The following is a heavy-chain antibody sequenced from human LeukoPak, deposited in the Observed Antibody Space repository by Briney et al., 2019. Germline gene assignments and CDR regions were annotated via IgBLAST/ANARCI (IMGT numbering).Heavy chain of an antibody. D-gene: IGHD4-11*01. J-gene: IGHJ3*02. Sequence: PSETLSLTCTVSGGSISISNYYWGWIRQPPGKGLEWIGSMSYSGRTYYNPSLKSRVSISIDTSNNDLSLKVTSVTAADTAGYYCARAPWAYGNYVHAFDIWGQGTMVTVSS. CDR3: ARAPWAYGNYVHAFDI. CDR1: GGSISISNYY. V-gene: IGHV4-39*07. CDR2: MSYSGRT.